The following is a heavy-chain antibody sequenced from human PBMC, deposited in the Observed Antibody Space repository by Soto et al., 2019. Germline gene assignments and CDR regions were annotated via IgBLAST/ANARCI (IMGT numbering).Heavy chain of an antibody. V-gene: IGHV3-15*01. J-gene: IGHJ6*03. Sequence: GGSLRLSCAASGFTFSNAWMSWVRQAPGKGLEWVGRIKSKTDGGTTDYAAPVKGRFTISRDDSKNTLYLQMNSLKTEDTAVYYCITTFWSGYPESSYYYYMDVWGKGTTVTVSS. CDR1: GFTFSNAW. CDR3: ITTFWSGYPESSYYYYMDV. D-gene: IGHD3-3*01. CDR2: IKSKTDGGTT.